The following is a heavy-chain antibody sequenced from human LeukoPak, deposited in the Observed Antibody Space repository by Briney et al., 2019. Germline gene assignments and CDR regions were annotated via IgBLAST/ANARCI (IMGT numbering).Heavy chain of an antibody. Sequence: SVTVSCTASGGTFSSYAISWVRQAPGQGLEWMGRIIPILGIANYAQKFQGRVTITADKSTSTAYMELSSLRSEDTAVYYCASQVLRYFDWSAMDVWGQGTTVTVSS. D-gene: IGHD3-9*01. V-gene: IGHV1-69*04. CDR1: GGTFSSYA. CDR3: ASQVLRYFDWSAMDV. J-gene: IGHJ6*02. CDR2: IIPILGIA.